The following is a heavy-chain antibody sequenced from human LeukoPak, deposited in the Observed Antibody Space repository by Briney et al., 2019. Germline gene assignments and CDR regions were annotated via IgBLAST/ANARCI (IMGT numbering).Heavy chain of an antibody. D-gene: IGHD3-22*01. V-gene: IGHV3-23*01. CDR1: GFTFDDYG. CDR3: AKGGIVGC. CDR2: ISGSGGST. J-gene: IGHJ4*02. Sequence: SGGSLRLSCAASGFTFDDYGMSWVRQAPGKGLEWVSGISGSGGSTYYADSVKGRFTISRDNSKNTLYLQMNSLRAEDTAVYYCAKGGIVGCGGQGTLVTVSS.